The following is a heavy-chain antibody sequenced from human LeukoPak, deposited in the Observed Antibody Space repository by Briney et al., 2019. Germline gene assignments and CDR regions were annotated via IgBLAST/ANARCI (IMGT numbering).Heavy chain of an antibody. D-gene: IGHD3-3*01. J-gene: IGHJ4*02. V-gene: IGHV3-33*08. CDR2: IWYDGSNK. Sequence: PGGSLRLSCAASGFTFSSYGMHWVRQAPGKGLEWVAVIWYDGSNKYYADSVKGRFTISRDNSKNTLYLQMNSLRAEDTAVYYCARDFWSHVKGGNFDYWGQGTLVTVSS. CDR1: GFTFSSYG. CDR3: ARDFWSHVKGGNFDY.